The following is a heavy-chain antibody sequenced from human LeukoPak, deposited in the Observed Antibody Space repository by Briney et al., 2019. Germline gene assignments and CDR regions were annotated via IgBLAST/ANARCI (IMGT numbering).Heavy chain of an antibody. CDR1: GLTSSNYG. J-gene: IGHJ5*02. CDR3: AKSRVTTHSGWFEP. CDR2: ISYDGTSK. D-gene: IGHD4-17*01. Sequence: RRRSLTLSCAVAGLTSSNYGIHWDRHAPGKGLEWVAAISYDGTSKYYAGSVKGGFTTSRDNSKNTLYLQRDSLRAEDTGVYYCAKSRVTTHSGWFEPWGQGTLVTVSS. V-gene: IGHV3-30*19.